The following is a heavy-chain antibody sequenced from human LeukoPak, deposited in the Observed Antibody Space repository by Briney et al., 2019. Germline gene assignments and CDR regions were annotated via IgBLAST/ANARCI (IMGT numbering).Heavy chain of an antibody. CDR1: GFTVSSNY. Sequence: GGSLRLSCAASGFTVSSNYMSWVRQAPGKGLEWDSVIYSGNNTYYADSMKGRFTISRDTSKNTLYLQMNSLRAEDTAVYYCAKRRGLELLYYYYMDVWGKGTTVTVSS. D-gene: IGHD1-7*01. J-gene: IGHJ6*03. CDR3: AKRRGLELLYYYYMDV. V-gene: IGHV3-53*01. CDR2: IYSGNNT.